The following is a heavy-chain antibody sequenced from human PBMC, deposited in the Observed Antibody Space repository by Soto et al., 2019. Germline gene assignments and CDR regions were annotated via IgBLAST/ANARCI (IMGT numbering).Heavy chain of an antibody. CDR1: GFIFSDYE. J-gene: IGHJ4*02. D-gene: IGHD6-19*01. CDR2: TRQDGGQE. V-gene: IGHV3-7*03. CDR3: ARYPNPTVAGLPFDL. Sequence: PGGSLRLSCAAVGFIFSDYEMNWVRQAPGKGLEWVAHTRQDGGQEYYVDSVKGRFTISRDNAKNSLYLQMNSLRVEDTAVYYCARYPNPTVAGLPFDLWGQGTLVTVSS.